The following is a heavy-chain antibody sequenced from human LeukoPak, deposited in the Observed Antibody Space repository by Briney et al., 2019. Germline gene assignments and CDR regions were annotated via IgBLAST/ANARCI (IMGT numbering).Heavy chain of an antibody. D-gene: IGHD3-3*01. CDR1: GFSLSTSGVG. Sequence: SGPTLVKPTQPLTLTCTFSGFSLSTSGVGGGWIRQPPGKALEWLALIYWDDDKRYSPSLKSRLTITKDTSKNQVVLTMTNMDPVDTATYYCAHTAGFWSGYPTFDYWGQGTLVTVSS. CDR3: AHTAGFWSGYPTFDY. V-gene: IGHV2-5*02. J-gene: IGHJ4*02. CDR2: IYWDDDK.